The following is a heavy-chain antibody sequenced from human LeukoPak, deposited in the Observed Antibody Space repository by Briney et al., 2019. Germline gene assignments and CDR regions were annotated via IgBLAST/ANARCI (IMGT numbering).Heavy chain of an antibody. Sequence: PGGSLRLSCAASGFTFSSYAMHWVRQAPGKGLEWVAVISYGGSNKYYADSVKGRFTISRDNSKNTLYLQMNSLRAEDTAVYYCARENGGSDYWGQGTLVTVSS. CDR3: ARENGGSDY. J-gene: IGHJ4*02. CDR2: ISYGGSNK. D-gene: IGHD4-23*01. CDR1: GFTFSSYA. V-gene: IGHV3-30-3*01.